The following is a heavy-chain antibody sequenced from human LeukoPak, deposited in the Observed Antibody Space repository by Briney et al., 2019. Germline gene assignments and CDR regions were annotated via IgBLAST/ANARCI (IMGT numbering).Heavy chain of an antibody. Sequence: SGGSLGLSCAASGFTFSNYAMGWVRQAPGKGLEWVSSISGGGDNTHYADSVKGRFTISRDNSKNTLYLQMNSLRAEDTAVYYCAKALEQWLVSHDYWGQGTLVTVSS. D-gene: IGHD6-19*01. CDR2: ISGGGDNT. CDR3: AKALEQWLVSHDY. CDR1: GFTFSNYA. J-gene: IGHJ4*02. V-gene: IGHV3-23*01.